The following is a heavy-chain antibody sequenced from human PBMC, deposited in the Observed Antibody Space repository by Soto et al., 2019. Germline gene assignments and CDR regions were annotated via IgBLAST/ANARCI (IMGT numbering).Heavy chain of an antibody. D-gene: IGHD3-3*01. CDR1: GFTFSSYW. J-gene: IGHJ5*02. Sequence: GGSLRLSCAASGFTFSSYWMHWVRQAPGKGLVWVSRINSDGSSTSYADSVKGRFTISRDNAKNTLYLQMNSLRAEDTAVYYCARGYYDFWSGYYQADHNWFDPWGQGT. CDR3: ARGYYDFWSGYYQADHNWFDP. CDR2: INSDGSST. V-gene: IGHV3-74*01.